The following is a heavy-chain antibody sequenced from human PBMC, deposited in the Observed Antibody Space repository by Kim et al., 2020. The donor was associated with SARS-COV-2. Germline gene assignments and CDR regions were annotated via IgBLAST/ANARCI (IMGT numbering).Heavy chain of an antibody. J-gene: IGHJ3*02. CDR2: IYYSGST. Sequence: SETLSLTCTVSGGSISSSSYYWGWIRQPPGKGLEWIGSIYYSGSTYYNPSLKSRVTISVDTSKNQFSLKLSSVTAADTAVYYCARQGSSSSVGEDAFVIWGQGTMVTVSS. V-gene: IGHV4-39*01. CDR3: ARQGSSSSVGEDAFVI. D-gene: IGHD6-6*01. CDR1: GGSISSSSYY.